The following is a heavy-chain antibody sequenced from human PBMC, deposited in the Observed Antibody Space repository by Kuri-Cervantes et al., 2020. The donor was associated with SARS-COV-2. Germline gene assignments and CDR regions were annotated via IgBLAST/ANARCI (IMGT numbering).Heavy chain of an antibody. CDR1: GDSISSYY. CDR2: MSDSGST. V-gene: IGHV4-59*08. CDR3: ARQMMSSITIFGVVITRNWFDP. D-gene: IGHD3-3*01. J-gene: IGHJ5*02. Sequence: GSLRLSCTVSGDSISSYYWNWIRQTPGKGLEWIGYMSDSGSTNYNPSLKNRVTISVDTSKNQFSLKLSSVTAADTAVYYCARQMMSSITIFGVVITRNWFDPWGQGTLVTVSS.